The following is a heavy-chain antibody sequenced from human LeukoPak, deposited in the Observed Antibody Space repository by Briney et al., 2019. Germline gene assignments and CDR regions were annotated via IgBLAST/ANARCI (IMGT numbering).Heavy chain of an antibody. Sequence: PGGSLRLSCAASGFTVSSNYMSWVRQAPGKGLEWVSVIYSGGSTYYADSVKGRFTISRDNSKNTLYLQMNSLRAEDTAVYYCARIIALYDSSGYYSDAFDIWGQGTMVTVSS. CDR3: ARIIALYDSSGYYSDAFDI. CDR2: IYSGGST. CDR1: GFTVSSNY. D-gene: IGHD3-22*01. J-gene: IGHJ3*02. V-gene: IGHV3-53*01.